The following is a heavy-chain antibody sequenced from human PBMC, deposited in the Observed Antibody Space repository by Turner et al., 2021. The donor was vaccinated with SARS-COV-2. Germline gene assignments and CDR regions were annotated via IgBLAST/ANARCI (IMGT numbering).Heavy chain of an antibody. Sequence: QLQLQESDPGLVKPSETLSLTCTVSGCSISSSNYYWGWIRQPPGKGLEWIGSIYYSGSTYYNPSLKSRVTISVDTSKNQFSLKLSSVTAADTAVYYCARLLNPGSYYYYYYGMDVWGQGTTVTVSS. CDR2: IYYSGST. J-gene: IGHJ6*02. CDR1: GCSISSSNYY. CDR3: ARLLNPGSYYYYYYGMDV. D-gene: IGHD3-10*01. V-gene: IGHV4-39*01.